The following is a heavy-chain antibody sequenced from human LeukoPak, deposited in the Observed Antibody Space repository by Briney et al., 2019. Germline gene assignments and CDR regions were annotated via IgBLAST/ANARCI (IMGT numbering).Heavy chain of an antibody. CDR2: INHSGST. V-gene: IGHV4-34*01. CDR3: ANRYCSSTSCYEALGWFDP. CDR1: GGSISSYY. J-gene: IGHJ5*02. D-gene: IGHD2-2*01. Sequence: PSETLSLTCTVSGGSISSYYWSWIRQPPGKGLEWIGEINHSGSTNYNPSLKSRVTISVDTSKNQFSLKLSSVTAADTAVYYCANRYCSSTSCYEALGWFDPWGQGTLVTVSS.